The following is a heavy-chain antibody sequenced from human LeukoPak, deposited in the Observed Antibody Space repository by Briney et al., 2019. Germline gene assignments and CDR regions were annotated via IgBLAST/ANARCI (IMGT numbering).Heavy chain of an antibody. CDR1: GGSISSGGYY. CDR2: IYHSGST. Sequence: PSETLSLTCTVSGGSISSGGYYWSWIRQPPGKGLEWIGYIYHSGSTYYNPSLKSRVTISVDRSKNQFSLKLSSVTAADTAVYYCARGSVSSSITIFGVTGDWFDPWGQGTLVTVSS. CDR3: ARGSVSSSITIFGVTGDWFDP. D-gene: IGHD3-3*01. V-gene: IGHV4-30-2*01. J-gene: IGHJ5*02.